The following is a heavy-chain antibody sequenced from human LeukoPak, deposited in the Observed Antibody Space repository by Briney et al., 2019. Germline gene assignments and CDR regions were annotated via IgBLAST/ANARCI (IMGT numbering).Heavy chain of an antibody. J-gene: IGHJ4*02. V-gene: IGHV1-18*01. D-gene: IGHD6-6*01. CDR1: GYTFISFG. CDR2: ISGYTGNT. CDR3: VRDLNSAARSFFDY. Sequence: ASVKVSCKASGYTFISFGFSWVRQAPGHGPEWMGWISGYTGNTNYAQRFQGRVTMTTDTSTSTAYMELRTLRSDDTAVYYCVRDLNSAARSFFDYWGPGTLVTVSS.